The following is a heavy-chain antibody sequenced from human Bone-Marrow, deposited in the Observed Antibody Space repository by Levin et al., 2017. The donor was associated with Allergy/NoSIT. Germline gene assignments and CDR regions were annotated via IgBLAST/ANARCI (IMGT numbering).Heavy chain of an antibody. Sequence: GGSLRLSCVGSGFTFSRYAMSWVRQAPGRGLEWVASVNNGGNAYYGDSVKGRFTVSRDNSRNTLDLQMNSLRDDDTAIYYCAKDHPSSGWPAFDYWGQGTRVSVSS. D-gene: IGHD6-19*01. CDR1: GFTFSRYA. V-gene: IGHV3-23*01. CDR3: AKDHPSSGWPAFDY. CDR2: VNNGGNA. J-gene: IGHJ4*02.